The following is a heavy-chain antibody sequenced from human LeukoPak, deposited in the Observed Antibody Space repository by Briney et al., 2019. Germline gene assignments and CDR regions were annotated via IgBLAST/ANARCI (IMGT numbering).Heavy chain of an antibody. Sequence: PSETLSLTCAVYGGSFSGYYWSWIRQPPGKGLEWIGEMNHSGSTNYNPSLKSRVTISVDTSKNQLSLKLSSVTAADTAVYYCARVLAYCGGDCYWHAFDIWGQGTMVTVSS. J-gene: IGHJ3*02. D-gene: IGHD2-21*01. V-gene: IGHV4-34*01. CDR3: ARVLAYCGGDCYWHAFDI. CDR2: MNHSGST. CDR1: GGSFSGYY.